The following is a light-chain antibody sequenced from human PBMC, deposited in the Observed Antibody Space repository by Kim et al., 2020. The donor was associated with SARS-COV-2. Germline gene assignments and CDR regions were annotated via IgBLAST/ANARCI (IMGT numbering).Light chain of an antibody. V-gene: IGLV1-44*01. CDR3: ATWDDSLNGVV. J-gene: IGLJ3*02. CDR2: INN. Sequence: GQTVTLSCSGTSSNIGNNPVNWYQQFPGTAPKLLIYINNRRPSGVPDRFSGSRSGTSASLAISGLQSEDEADYYCATWDDSLNGVVFGGGTQLTVL. CDR1: SSNIGNNP.